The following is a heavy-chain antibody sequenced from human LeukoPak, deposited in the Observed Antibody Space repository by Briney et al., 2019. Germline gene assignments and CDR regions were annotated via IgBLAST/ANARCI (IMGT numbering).Heavy chain of an antibody. CDR2: TYYRSKCYN. J-gene: IGHJ3*02. CDR1: GDSVSSNSAA. V-gene: IGHV6-1*01. Sequence: SQTLSLTCAISGDSVSSNSAAWNWIRQSPSRGLERLGRTYYRSKCYNDYAVSVKSRITINPDTSNNQFSLQLNSVTPEDTAVYYCARWWLGEGAFDIWGQGTMVTVSS. D-gene: IGHD6-19*01. CDR3: ARWWLGEGAFDI.